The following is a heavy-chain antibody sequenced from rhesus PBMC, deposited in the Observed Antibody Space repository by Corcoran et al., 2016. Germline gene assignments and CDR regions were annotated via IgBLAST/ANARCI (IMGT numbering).Heavy chain of an antibody. D-gene: IGHD2-21*01. J-gene: IGHJ4*01. V-gene: IGHV4-173*01. Sequence: QLQLQESGPGLVKPSETLSLTCAVSGGSISSNYWSWIRQPPGKGLEWIGRISGSGGSTDYNPSLKGPVTISTDTSKNQFSLKLSSVTAADTAVYYCARDRCTGSGCYGTFDYWGQGVLVTVSS. CDR1: GGSISSNY. CDR2: ISGSGGST. CDR3: ARDRCTGSGCYGTFDY.